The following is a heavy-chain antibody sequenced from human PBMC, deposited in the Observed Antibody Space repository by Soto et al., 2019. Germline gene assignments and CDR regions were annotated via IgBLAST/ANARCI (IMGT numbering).Heavy chain of an antibody. CDR1: GFTFSSYA. CDR3: AKDRYYDFWSGYPVNDAFDI. Sequence: EVQLLESGGGLVQPGGSLRLSCAASGFTFSSYAMSWVRQAPGKGLEWVSAISGSGGSTYYADSVKGRFTISRDNSKNTLYLQMNSLRAEDTAVYYCAKDRYYDFWSGYPVNDAFDIWGQGTMVTVSS. D-gene: IGHD3-3*01. J-gene: IGHJ3*02. V-gene: IGHV3-23*01. CDR2: ISGSGGST.